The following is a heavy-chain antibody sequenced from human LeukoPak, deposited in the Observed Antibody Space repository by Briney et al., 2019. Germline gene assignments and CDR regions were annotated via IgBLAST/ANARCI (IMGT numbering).Heavy chain of an antibody. J-gene: IGHJ6*02. V-gene: IGHV4-59*12. CDR1: GGSISSYY. CDR3: ARDAGHQVSRRNYYAMDV. Sequence: PSETLSLTCTVSGGSISSYYWSWIRQPPGKGLEWIGSMYYSGSTYYNPSLKSRVTISVDTSKNQFSLKLSSVTAADTAVYYCARDAGHQVSRRNYYAMDVWGQGTTVTVSS. CDR2: MYYSGST. D-gene: IGHD2-2*01.